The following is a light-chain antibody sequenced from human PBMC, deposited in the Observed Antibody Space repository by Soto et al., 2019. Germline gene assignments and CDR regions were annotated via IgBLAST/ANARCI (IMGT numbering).Light chain of an antibody. V-gene: IGKV1-27*01. Sequence: DIQMTQSPSSLSASVGDRVTITCRASQGISTYLVWYQQKPGTVPKLLIFAASTLQSGVPSRFSGSGSGTDFTLTISSLQPEDVATYYCQNYNSAPWTFGQWTKVEIK. J-gene: IGKJ1*01. CDR1: QGISTY. CDR3: QNYNSAPWT. CDR2: AAS.